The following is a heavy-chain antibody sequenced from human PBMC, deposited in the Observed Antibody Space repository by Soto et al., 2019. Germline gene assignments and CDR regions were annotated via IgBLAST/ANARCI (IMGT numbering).Heavy chain of an antibody. Sequence: ASVKVCCKASGYTFTGYYMHWVRQAPGQGLEWMGWINPNSGGTNYAQKFQGWVTMTRDTSISTAYMELSRLRSDDTAVYYCARDVLPVTINRNYYYGMDVWGQGTTVTVSS. J-gene: IGHJ6*02. V-gene: IGHV1-2*04. CDR2: INPNSGGT. CDR1: GYTFTGYY. D-gene: IGHD4-17*01. CDR3: ARDVLPVTINRNYYYGMDV.